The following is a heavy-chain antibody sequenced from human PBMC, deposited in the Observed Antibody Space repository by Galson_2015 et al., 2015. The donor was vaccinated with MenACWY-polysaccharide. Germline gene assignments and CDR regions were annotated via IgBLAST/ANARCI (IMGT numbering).Heavy chain of an antibody. J-gene: IGHJ3*02. Sequence: SLRLSCAASGSRFSNSGMHWVRQAPGKGLEWVAVIQYDGSNKVYAEYVKGRFTISRDNSKNTVFLEMNTLGVEDTAVYYCAREGSRIVFHAFDIWGQGTMVTVSS. D-gene: IGHD2-2*01. CDR2: IQYDGSNK. CDR1: GSRFSNSG. CDR3: AREGSRIVFHAFDI. V-gene: IGHV3-33*01.